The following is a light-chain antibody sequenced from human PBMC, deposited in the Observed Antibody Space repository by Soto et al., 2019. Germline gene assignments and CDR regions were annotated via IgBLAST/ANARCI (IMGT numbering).Light chain of an antibody. Sequence: IQLTQSPSSLSASVGDRVTISCRASQGNNSFVAWYQQKSGKAPKLLIDAASTLQSGVPSRFSGSGSGTDFPLTISSLPPEDFATYYCQQLNDRRFSFGQGTKLDIK. CDR2: AAS. J-gene: IGKJ2*01. V-gene: IGKV1-9*01. CDR1: QGNNSF. CDR3: QQLNDRRFS.